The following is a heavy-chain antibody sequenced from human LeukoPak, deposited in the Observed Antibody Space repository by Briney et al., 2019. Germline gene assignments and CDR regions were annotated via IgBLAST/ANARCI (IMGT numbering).Heavy chain of an antibody. D-gene: IGHD6-19*01. CDR2: ISAYNGNT. J-gene: IGHJ5*02. CDR1: GYTFISYG. V-gene: IGHV1-18*01. Sequence: GASVKVSCKASGYTFISYGISWVRQAPGQGLEWMGWISAYNGNTNYAQKLQGRVTMTTDTSTSTAYMELRSLRSDDTAVYYCAREHSSGWYGWFDPWGQGTLVTVSS. CDR3: AREHSSGWYGWFDP.